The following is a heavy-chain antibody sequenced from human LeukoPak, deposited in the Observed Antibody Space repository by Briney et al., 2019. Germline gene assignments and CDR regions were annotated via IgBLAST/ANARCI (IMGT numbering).Heavy chain of an antibody. CDR2: ISGSGGST. J-gene: IGHJ4*02. D-gene: IGHD5-12*01. CDR1: GFTFSSYG. CDR3: AKPHGYSDYDCGY. Sequence: GSLRLSCAASGFTFSSYGMSWVRQAPGKGLEWVSAISGSGGSTYYADSVKGRFTISRDNSKNTLYLQMNSLRAEGTAVYYCAKPHGYSDYDCGYWGQGTLVTVSS. V-gene: IGHV3-23*01.